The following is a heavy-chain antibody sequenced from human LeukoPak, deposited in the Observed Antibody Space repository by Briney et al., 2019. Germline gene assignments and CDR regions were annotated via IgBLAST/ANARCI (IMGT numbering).Heavy chain of an antibody. Sequence: SVKVSCKASVCTFSSYAISWVRQAHGQGLEWMGGIIPIFGTANYAQKFQGRVTITADESTSTAYMELSSLRSEDTAVYYCARGVGWELLSWFDPWGQGTLVTVSS. J-gene: IGHJ5*02. CDR1: VCTFSSYA. CDR3: ARGVGWELLSWFDP. D-gene: IGHD1-26*01. V-gene: IGHV1-69*13. CDR2: IIPIFGTA.